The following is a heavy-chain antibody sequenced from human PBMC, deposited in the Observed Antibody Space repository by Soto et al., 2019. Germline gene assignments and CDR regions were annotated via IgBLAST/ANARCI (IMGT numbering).Heavy chain of an antibody. CDR2: IFYTGST. CDR3: ARVNRGAFDH. Sequence: QVQLQESGPGLVKPSQTLSLTCTVSGGSIHDYYWVWIRQPPGKGLEWIGSIFYTGSTDYNPSLKSRVTLSLATSKNQFSLHLSSVTAADTAVYYCARVNRGAFDHWGQGALVTVSS. V-gene: IGHV4-59*01. CDR1: GGSIHDYY. J-gene: IGHJ4*02.